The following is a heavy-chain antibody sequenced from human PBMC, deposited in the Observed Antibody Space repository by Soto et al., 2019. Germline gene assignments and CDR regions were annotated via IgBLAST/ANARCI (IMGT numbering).Heavy chain of an antibody. CDR3: ARHSPGRLHYYGSGSYYNFDF. CDR2: IYYSGST. CDR1: GGSISSYY. Sequence: SETLSLTCTVSGGSISSYYWSWIRQPPGKGLEWIGYIYYSGSTNYNPSLKSRVTISVDTSKNQFSLKLSSVTAADTAVYYCARHSPGRLHYYGSGSYYNFDFWGQGTLVTVSS. V-gene: IGHV4-59*08. J-gene: IGHJ4*02. D-gene: IGHD3-10*01.